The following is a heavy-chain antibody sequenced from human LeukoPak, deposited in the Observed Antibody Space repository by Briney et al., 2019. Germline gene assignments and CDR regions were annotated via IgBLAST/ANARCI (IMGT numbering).Heavy chain of an antibody. V-gene: IGHV1-18*01. Sequence: VASVKVSCRASGYTFSCYGITWVRQAPGQGLEWMGWISAYNGNTNYARKLEGRVTMAPDTSTSTAYMELRSLRSDDTAVYYCATAVVVGATTGAIGYWGQGTLVTVSS. D-gene: IGHD1-26*01. CDR1: GYTFSCYG. CDR2: ISAYNGNT. CDR3: ATAVVVGATTGAIGY. J-gene: IGHJ4*02.